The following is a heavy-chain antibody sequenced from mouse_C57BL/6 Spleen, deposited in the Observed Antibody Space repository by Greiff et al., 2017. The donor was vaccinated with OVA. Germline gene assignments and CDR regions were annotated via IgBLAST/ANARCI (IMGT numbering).Heavy chain of an antibody. D-gene: IGHD1-1*01. CDR2: IWRGGST. CDR3: AKRRYYGSSYYAMDY. CDR1: GFSLTSYG. J-gene: IGHJ4*01. V-gene: IGHV2-5*01. Sequence: VQLVESGPGLVQPSQSLSITCTVSGFSLTSYGVHWVRQSPGKGLEWLGVIWRGGSTDYNAAFMSRLSITKDNSKSQVFFKMNSLQADDTAIYYCAKRRYYGSSYYAMDYWGQGTSVTVSS.